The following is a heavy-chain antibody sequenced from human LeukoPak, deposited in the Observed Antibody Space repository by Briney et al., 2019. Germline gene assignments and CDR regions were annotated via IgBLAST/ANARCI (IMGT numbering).Heavy chain of an antibody. CDR3: AKDISFTLVRGALDY. CDR1: GFTFDDYA. V-gene: IGHV3-9*01. Sequence: PGRSLRLSCAASGFTFDDYAMHWVRQAPGKGLECVSSNSLNSNTIAYAGSVKGRFTISRDNAKNSLYLQMNDLRPEDTALYYCAKDISFTLVRGALDYWGQGTLVTVSS. CDR2: NSLNSNTI. D-gene: IGHD3-10*01. J-gene: IGHJ4*02.